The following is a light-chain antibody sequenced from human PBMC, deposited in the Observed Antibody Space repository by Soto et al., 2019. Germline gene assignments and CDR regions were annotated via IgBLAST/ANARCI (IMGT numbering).Light chain of an antibody. CDR1: QSLLHTNGYNY. CDR2: LGS. Sequence: DIVMTQSPLSLPVTPGEPASISCRSSQSLLHTNGYNYLDWYLQKPGQSPQLLIYLGSNRASGVPDRFSGSGSGTDFTLKISTVGAEDFGVYYCMQSLQTPPTFGQGTKVEIK. J-gene: IGKJ1*01. CDR3: MQSLQTPPT. V-gene: IGKV2-28*01.